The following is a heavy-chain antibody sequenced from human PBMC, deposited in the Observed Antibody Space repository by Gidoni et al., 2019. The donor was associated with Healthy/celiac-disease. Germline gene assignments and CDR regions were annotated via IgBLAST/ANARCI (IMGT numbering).Heavy chain of an antibody. V-gene: IGHV3-48*03. CDR2: MSSSGSTI. J-gene: IGHJ6*02. CDR3: AREGSYYDSSGYLLDYYYGMDV. D-gene: IGHD3-22*01. Sequence: EVQLVESGGGLVQPGGSLRLSCAASGFTFCSYEMNWVRQAPGKGLEWVSYMSSSGSTIYYADSVKGRFTISRDNAKNSLYLQMNSLRAEDTAVYYCAREGSYYDSSGYLLDYYYGMDVWGQGTTVTVSS. CDR1: GFTFCSYE.